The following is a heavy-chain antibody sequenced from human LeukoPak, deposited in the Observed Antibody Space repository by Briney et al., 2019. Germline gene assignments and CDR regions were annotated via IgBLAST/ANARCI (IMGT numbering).Heavy chain of an antibody. Sequence: PSETLSLTCAVSGYSISSDYYWGWIRQPPGKGLEWIGSIYHSGSTFYNPSLKSRATISIDTSKNQFSLKLSSVTAADTAVYYCARVGQRQLGDSFDYWGQGTLVTVSS. CDR3: ARVGQRQLGDSFDY. J-gene: IGHJ4*02. D-gene: IGHD6-13*01. CDR2: IYHSGST. CDR1: GYSISSDYY. V-gene: IGHV4-38-2*01.